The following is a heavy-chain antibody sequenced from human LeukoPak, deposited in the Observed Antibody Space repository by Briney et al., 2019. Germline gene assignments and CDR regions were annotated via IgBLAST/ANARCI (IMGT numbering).Heavy chain of an antibody. J-gene: IGHJ3*02. CDR3: ANAGYSSSWYGGFDI. V-gene: IGHV3-23*01. Sequence: GGSLRLSCAAPGFTLSSYAMSWVRQAPGKGLEWVSAISGSGGDTYYADYVKGRFIMSRDSAKNTLYLQMNSLRAEDTAVYYCANAGYSSSWYGGFDIWGQGTMVTVSS. CDR1: GFTLSSYA. CDR2: ISGSGGDT. D-gene: IGHD6-13*01.